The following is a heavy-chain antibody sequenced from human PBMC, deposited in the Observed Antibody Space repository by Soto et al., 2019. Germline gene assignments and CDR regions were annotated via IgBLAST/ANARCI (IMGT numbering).Heavy chain of an antibody. Sequence: QVQLQESGPGLVKPSETLSLTCTVSGGSISSYYWSWIRQPPGKGLEWIGYIYYSGSTNYNPSLKXRVTISVDTSKNQFSLKLSSVPAADTAVYYCARRYGRNFDYWGQGTLVTVSS. V-gene: IGHV4-59*01. J-gene: IGHJ4*02. CDR1: GGSISSYY. D-gene: IGHD1-20*01. CDR3: ARRYGRNFDY. CDR2: IYYSGST.